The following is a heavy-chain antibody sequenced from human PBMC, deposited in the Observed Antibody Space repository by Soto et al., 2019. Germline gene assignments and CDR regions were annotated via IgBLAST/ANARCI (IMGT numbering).Heavy chain of an antibody. CDR2: IYYSGST. Sequence: SETLSLTCTVSGGSISSSNYYWGWIRQPPGKGLEWIGSIYYSGSTYYNPSLKSRVTISVDTSKNQFSLKLSSVTAADTAMYYCARGGYCSGASCAYMGHYYYYGMDVWGQGTTVTVS. CDR3: ARGGYCSGASCAYMGHYYYYGMDV. J-gene: IGHJ6*02. CDR1: GGSISSSNYY. D-gene: IGHD2-15*01. V-gene: IGHV4-39*01.